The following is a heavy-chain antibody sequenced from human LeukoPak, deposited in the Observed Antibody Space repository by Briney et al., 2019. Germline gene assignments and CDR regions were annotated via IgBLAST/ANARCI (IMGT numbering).Heavy chain of an antibody. V-gene: IGHV3-23*01. CDR1: GFTFSSYA. D-gene: IGHD3-10*01. Sequence: PGGSLRLSCAASGFTFSSYAMSWVRQAPGKGLEWVSAISGSGGSTYYADSVKGRFTISRDNSKNTLYLQMNSLRVEDTAVYYCAKKGGRPVWFGDLLFDYWGQGTLVTVSS. CDR3: AKKGGRPVWFGDLLFDY. J-gene: IGHJ4*02. CDR2: ISGSGGST.